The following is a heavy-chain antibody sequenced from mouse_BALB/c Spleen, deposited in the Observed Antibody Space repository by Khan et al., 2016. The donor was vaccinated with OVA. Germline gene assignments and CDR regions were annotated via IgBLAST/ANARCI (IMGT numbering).Heavy chain of an antibody. CDR3: ARNREPDYFDY. Sequence: VELVESGPGLVAPSQSLSITCTVSGFSLTSYGVHWVRQPPGKGLEWLGVIWAGGSTNYNSALMSRLSISKDNSKSQVCLKMNSLQTDDTAMYFCARNREPDYFDYWGQGTTLTVAS. CDR2: IWAGGST. V-gene: IGHV2-9*02. J-gene: IGHJ2*01. CDR1: GFSLTSYG.